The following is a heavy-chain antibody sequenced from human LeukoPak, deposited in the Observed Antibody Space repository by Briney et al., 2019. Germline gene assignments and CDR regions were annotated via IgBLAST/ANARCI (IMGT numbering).Heavy chain of an antibody. Sequence: GGSLRLSCAASGFTFSDYYMSWIRQAPGKGLEWVSYISSSGSTIYYADSVKGRFTISRDNAKNSLYLQMNSLRAEDTAVYYCARDASNGYSYGYHFDYWGQGTLVTVSS. CDR2: ISSSGSTI. J-gene: IGHJ4*02. D-gene: IGHD5-18*01. V-gene: IGHV3-11*04. CDR1: GFTFSDYY. CDR3: ARDASNGYSYGYHFDY.